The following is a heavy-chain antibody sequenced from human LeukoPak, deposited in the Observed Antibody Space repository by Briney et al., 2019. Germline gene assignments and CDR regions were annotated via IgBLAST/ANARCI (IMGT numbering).Heavy chain of an antibody. D-gene: IGHD6-13*01. CDR3: AKECGSSISWSYYYYYGTDV. CDR1: GFTFSSYG. J-gene: IGHJ6*02. CDR2: ISYDGSNK. Sequence: GGSLRLSCAASGFTFSSYGMHWVRQAPGKGLEWVAVISYDGSNKYYADSVKGRFTISRDNSKNTLYLQMNSLRAEDTAVYYCAKECGSSISWSYYYYYGTDVWGQGTTVTVSS. V-gene: IGHV3-30*18.